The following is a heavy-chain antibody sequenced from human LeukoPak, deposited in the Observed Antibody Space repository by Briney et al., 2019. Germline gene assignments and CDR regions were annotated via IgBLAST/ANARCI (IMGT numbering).Heavy chain of an antibody. CDR2: ISYDGSNK. Sequence: PGRSLRLSCAASGFTFSSYGMHWVRQAPGKGLEWVAVISYDGSNKYYADSVKGRFTISRDNSKNTLYLQMNSLRAEDTAVYYCAKLPPGGESRKDYWGQGTLVTVSS. V-gene: IGHV3-30*18. D-gene: IGHD3-10*01. J-gene: IGHJ4*02. CDR3: AKLPPGGESRKDY. CDR1: GFTFSSYG.